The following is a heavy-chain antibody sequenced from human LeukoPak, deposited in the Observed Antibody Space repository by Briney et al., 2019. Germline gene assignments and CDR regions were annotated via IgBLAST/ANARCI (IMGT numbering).Heavy chain of an antibody. CDR2: IIGSGGST. CDR3: AKDLTVTTLGYFDL. CDR1: GFTFSSYA. J-gene: IGHJ2*01. V-gene: IGHV3-23*01. D-gene: IGHD4-17*01. Sequence: PGGSLRLSCAASGFTFSSYAMSWVRQAPGKGLEWVSGIIGSGGSTPYAGSVKGRFSISRDNSKNTPYLQMNSLRAEDTAVYYCAKDLTVTTLGYFDLWGRGTLVTVSS.